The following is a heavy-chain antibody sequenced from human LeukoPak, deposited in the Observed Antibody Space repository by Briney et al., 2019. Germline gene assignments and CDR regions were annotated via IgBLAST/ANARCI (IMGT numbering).Heavy chain of an antibody. CDR1: GDSVSSNSAT. J-gene: IGHJ4*02. CDR3: ARDNGYGDPFDY. D-gene: IGHD4-17*01. CDR2: TYYRSKWYN. Sequence: SQTLSLTCVISGDSVSSNSATWNWIRQSPSRGLQWLGRTYYRSKWYNDYAVSVRSRITINPDTSKNQFSLQLNSVTPEDTAVYYCARDNGYGDPFDYWGQGTLVTVSS. V-gene: IGHV6-1*01.